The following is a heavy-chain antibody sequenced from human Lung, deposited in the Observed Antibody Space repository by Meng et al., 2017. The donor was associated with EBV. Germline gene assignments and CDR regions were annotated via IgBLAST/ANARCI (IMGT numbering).Heavy chain of an antibody. CDR1: GYTFSNYL. J-gene: IGHJ4*02. CDR3: ARAGYDSSGYYPQPFDY. CDR2: VIAANGNT. Sequence: QVQLCQFGAELRRPGPSVTVSCQASGYTFSNYLIHWVRQAPGQSPEWMGWVIAANGNTKYSQRFQGRVTITRNTSASTAYMELSSLRSEDTTVYYCARAGYDSSGYYPQPFDYWGQGTLVTVSS. V-gene: IGHV1-3*01. D-gene: IGHD3-22*01.